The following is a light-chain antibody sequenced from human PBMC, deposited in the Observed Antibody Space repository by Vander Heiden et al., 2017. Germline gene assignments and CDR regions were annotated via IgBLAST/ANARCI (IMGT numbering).Light chain of an antibody. CDR3: QQDYSTPT. CDR2: WAS. V-gene: IGKV4-1*01. CDR1: QSVLYSSNNKNY. J-gene: IGKJ4*01. Sequence: DIVMTQSPDSLAVSLGERATINCKSSQSVLYSSNNKNYLAWYQQKPGQPPKLLIYWASTRESGVPDRFSGSGSGTDFTLTISSLQAEDVAVYYCQQDYSTPTFGGGTKVXIK.